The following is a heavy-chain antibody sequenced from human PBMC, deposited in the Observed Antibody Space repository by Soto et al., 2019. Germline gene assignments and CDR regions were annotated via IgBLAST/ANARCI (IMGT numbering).Heavy chain of an antibody. CDR1: GFTFNTSG. Sequence: PGGSLRLSCAASGFTFNTSGLHWVRQAPGKGLEWVARISYAGINKYYADSVRGRFTISRDNSKNTLYLEMNSLRAADTAVYYCAKDRQNYGGGNGMDVWGQGTTVTVSS. J-gene: IGHJ6*02. CDR3: AKDRQNYGGGNGMDV. CDR2: ISYAGINK. D-gene: IGHD3-16*01. V-gene: IGHV3-30*18.